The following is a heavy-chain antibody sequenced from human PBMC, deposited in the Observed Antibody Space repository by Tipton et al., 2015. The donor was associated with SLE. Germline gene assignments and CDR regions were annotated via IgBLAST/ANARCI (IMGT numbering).Heavy chain of an antibody. V-gene: IGHV4-4*07. J-gene: IGHJ3*01. Sequence: TLSLTCNVSGVSISSSYWSWIRQPAGKGLEWIGRIYTSGATDDNPSLKSRVTMSVDMSKNQFSLTLMSVTAADTAVYFCARIIAGHGDAFDVWGQGTMVTVSS. CDR2: IYTSGAT. CDR3: ARIIAGHGDAFDV. CDR1: GVSISSSY.